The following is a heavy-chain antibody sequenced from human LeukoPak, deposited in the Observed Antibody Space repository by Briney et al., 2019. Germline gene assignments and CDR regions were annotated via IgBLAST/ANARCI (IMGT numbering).Heavy chain of an antibody. CDR1: GFTFSSYG. V-gene: IGHV3-30*18. D-gene: IGHD2-21*02. Sequence: GGSLRLSCAASGFTFSSYGMHWVRQAPGKRLEWVAFISFDGSSKYYTDSVKGRFTISRDNSKNTLYLQMNSLRAEDTAVYYCAKDLTLYCGGDCYFDYWGQGTLVTVSS. CDR3: AKDLTLYCGGDCYFDY. J-gene: IGHJ4*02. CDR2: ISFDGSSK.